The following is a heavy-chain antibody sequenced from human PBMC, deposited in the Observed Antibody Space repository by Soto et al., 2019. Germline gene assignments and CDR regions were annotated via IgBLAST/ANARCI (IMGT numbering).Heavy chain of an antibody. D-gene: IGHD3-16*01. CDR2: INTGNGNT. Sequence: ASVKVSCKASGYTFTSYAMHWVRQAPGQRLEWMGRINTGNGNTKYSQKFQGRVTITRVTSASAAYMELSSLRSEDTAVYYCASGEVFEYVSGFQHWGQGTLVTVSS. J-gene: IGHJ1*01. CDR1: GYTFTSYA. V-gene: IGHV1-3*04. CDR3: ASGEVFEYVSGFQH.